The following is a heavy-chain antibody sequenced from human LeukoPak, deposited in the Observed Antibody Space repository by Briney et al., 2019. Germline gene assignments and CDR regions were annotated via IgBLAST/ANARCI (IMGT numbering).Heavy chain of an antibody. Sequence: SETLSLTCTVSGGSISSYYWSWIRQPPGKGLEWIGYVYYSGITTYNPSLKSRVTISVDTSKNQFSLKLGSVTAADTAVYYCARGMDTFYFDYWGQGTLVTVSS. CDR1: GGSISSYY. CDR2: VYYSGIT. J-gene: IGHJ4*02. CDR3: ARGMDTFYFDY. D-gene: IGHD5-18*01. V-gene: IGHV4-59*01.